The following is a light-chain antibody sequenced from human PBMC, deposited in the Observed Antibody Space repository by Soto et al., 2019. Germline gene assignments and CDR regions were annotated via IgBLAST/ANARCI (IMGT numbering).Light chain of an antibody. V-gene: IGLV2-14*01. J-gene: IGLJ1*01. CDR1: SRDVGGSNY. Sequence: QSFLIQHASVSGSPGQSITISCTGTSRDVGGSNYVSWYQHHPHRAPKLLIYEVNYRPSGVSSRFSGSKSGNTASLTISGLQAEDEADYYCSSYTSSNTLEVFGVGTKVTVL. CDR2: EVN. CDR3: SSYTSSNTLEV.